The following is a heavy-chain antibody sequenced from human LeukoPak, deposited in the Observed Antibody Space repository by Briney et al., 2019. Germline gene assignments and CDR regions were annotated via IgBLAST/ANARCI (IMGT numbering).Heavy chain of an antibody. J-gene: IGHJ6*03. CDR1: GYTFTSHG. Sequence: ASVKVSCKASGYTFTSHGITWVRQAPGQGLEWMGWISTYNVNTNYAQKLQGRVTMTTDTSTSTAYMELRSLRSDDTAVYYCARVGSDEAYYYYMDVWGKGTTVTVSS. CDR3: ARVGSDEAYYYYMDV. D-gene: IGHD2-21*02. V-gene: IGHV1-18*04. CDR2: ISTYNVNT.